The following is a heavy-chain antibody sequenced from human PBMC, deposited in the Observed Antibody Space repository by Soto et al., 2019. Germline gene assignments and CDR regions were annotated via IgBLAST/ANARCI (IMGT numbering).Heavy chain of an antibody. CDR3: ARDDRNHFASGSLNY. CDR1: GGSISSSSYY. CDR2: LYSGGST. Sequence: SETLPLTCTVSGGSISSSSYYWGWIRQPPGKGLEWIGYLYSGGSTYYNPSLKSRVTISVGTSENQFSLELRSVTAADTAVYYCARDDRNHFASGSLNYWGQGTLVTVSS. J-gene: IGHJ4*02. D-gene: IGHD3-10*01. V-gene: IGHV4-31*03.